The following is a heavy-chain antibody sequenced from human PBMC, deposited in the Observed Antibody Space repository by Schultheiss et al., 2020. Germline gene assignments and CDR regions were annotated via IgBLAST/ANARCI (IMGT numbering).Heavy chain of an antibody. V-gene: IGHV4-39*07. Sequence: SETLSLTCTVSAGTISSYYWGWIRQPPGKGLEWIGSIYYSGSTYYNPSLKSRVTMSVDTSKNQFSLNLSSVTASDAAVYYCARSRSSGSSYAAFDIWGQGTTVTVAS. CDR3: ARSRSSGSSYAAFDI. CDR1: AGTISSYY. D-gene: IGHD3-10*01. J-gene: IGHJ3*02. CDR2: IYYSGST.